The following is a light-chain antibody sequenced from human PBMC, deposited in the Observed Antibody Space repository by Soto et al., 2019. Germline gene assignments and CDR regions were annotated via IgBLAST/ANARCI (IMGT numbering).Light chain of an antibody. CDR3: QQRSNWPPVYT. J-gene: IGKJ2*01. CDR1: QSVTSNY. CDR2: DAS. V-gene: IGKV3-11*01. Sequence: EIVLTQSPGTLSLSPGERATLSCRASQSVTSNYLAWYQQKPGQAPRLLIYDASNRATGIPARFSGSGSGTDFTLTISSLEPEDFAVYYCQQRSNWPPVYTFGQGTKLEIK.